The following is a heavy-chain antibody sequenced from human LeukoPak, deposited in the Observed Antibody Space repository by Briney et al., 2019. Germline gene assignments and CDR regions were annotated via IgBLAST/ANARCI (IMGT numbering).Heavy chain of an antibody. CDR2: IYPDDSDT. CDR1: GYSFTNYW. D-gene: IGHD6-13*01. V-gene: IGHV5-51*01. J-gene: IGHJ4*02. CDR3: ARPAAGTGFDY. Sequence: GESLKISCKGSGYSFTNYWIAWVRQMPGKGLEWMGIIYPDDSDTRYSPSFQGQVTTSADKSISTAYLQWSSLKASDTAIYYCARPAAGTGFDYWGQGTLVTVSS.